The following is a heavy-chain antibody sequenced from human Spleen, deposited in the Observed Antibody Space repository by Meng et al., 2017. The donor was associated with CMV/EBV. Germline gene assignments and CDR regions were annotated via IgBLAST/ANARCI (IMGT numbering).Heavy chain of an antibody. CDR1: GFTFSSYG. V-gene: IGHV3-30*02. D-gene: IGHD3-3*01. Sequence: GESLKISCAASGFTFSSYGMHWVRQAPGKGLEWVAFIRYDGSNKYYADSVKGRFTISRDNSKNTLYLQMNSLRAEDTAVYYCAKDQHGVVIRWLDPWGQGTLVTVSS. CDR2: IRYDGSNK. J-gene: IGHJ5*02. CDR3: AKDQHGVVIRWLDP.